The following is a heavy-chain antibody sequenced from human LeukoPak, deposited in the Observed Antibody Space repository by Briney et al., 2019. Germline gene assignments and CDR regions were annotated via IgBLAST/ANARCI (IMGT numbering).Heavy chain of an antibody. Sequence: QAGGSLRLSCAASGFTFSSYGMHWVRQAPGKGLEWVAVIWYDGSNKYYADSVKGRFTISRDNSKNTLYLQMNSLRAEDTAVYYCARENMITFGGVIASYYFDYWGQGTLVTVFS. CDR1: GFTFSSYG. CDR3: ARENMITFGGVIASYYFDY. V-gene: IGHV3-33*01. J-gene: IGHJ4*02. D-gene: IGHD3-16*02. CDR2: IWYDGSNK.